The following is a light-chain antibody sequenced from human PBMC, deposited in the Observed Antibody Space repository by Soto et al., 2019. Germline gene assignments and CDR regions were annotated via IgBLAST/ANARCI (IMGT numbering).Light chain of an antibody. CDR3: QQHTNWPLT. CDR1: HSVSTY. Sequence: ETVLTQSPATLSLSPGEGATLSCRASHSVSTYLAWYQQKPGQTPRLLIYDASTRATGIPARFSGSGSGTDFTLNISSLEPEDFAVYYCQQHTNWPLTFGGGTKGISN. CDR2: DAS. J-gene: IGKJ4*01. V-gene: IGKV3-11*01.